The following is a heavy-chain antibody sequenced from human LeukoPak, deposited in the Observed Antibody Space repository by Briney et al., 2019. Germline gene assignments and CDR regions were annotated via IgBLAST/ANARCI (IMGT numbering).Heavy chain of an antibody. CDR1: GYTFTGYY. J-gene: IGHJ1*01. V-gene: IGHV1-2*02. Sequence: ASVKISCKASGYTFTGYYMHCVRQAPGQGLGWMGWINPNSGGTNYAQKFQGRVTMTRDTSISTAYMELSRLRTDDTAVYYCARDRTGVFPEYFQHWGQGTLATVSS. CDR2: INPNSGGT. CDR3: ARDRTGVFPEYFQH. D-gene: IGHD3-16*01.